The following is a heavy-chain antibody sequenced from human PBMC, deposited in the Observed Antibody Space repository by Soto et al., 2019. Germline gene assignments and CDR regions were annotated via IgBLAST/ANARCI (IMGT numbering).Heavy chain of an antibody. CDR2: FDPEDGET. J-gene: IGHJ6*02. V-gene: IGHV1-24*01. D-gene: IGHD1-26*01. CDR3: ATRAGGYYGMDV. Sequence: ASVKVSCKVSGYTLTELSMHWVRQAPGKGLEWMGGFDPEDGETIYAQKFQGRVTMTEDTSTDTAYMELSSLRSEDTAVCYCATRAGGYYGMDVWGQGTTVTVSS. CDR1: GYTLTELS.